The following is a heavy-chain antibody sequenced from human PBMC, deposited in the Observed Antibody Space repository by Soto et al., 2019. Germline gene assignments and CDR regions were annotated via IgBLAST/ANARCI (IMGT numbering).Heavy chain of an antibody. CDR2: MNPNSGNT. CDR3: ARGSYSSGWYPYYYYYGMDV. Sequence: GASVKVSCKASGYTFTSYDINWVRQATGQGLEWMGWMNPNSGNTGYAQKFQGRVTMTRNTSISTAYMELSSLRSEDTAVYYCARGSYSSGWYPYYYYYGMDVWGQGTTVTVSS. D-gene: IGHD6-19*01. J-gene: IGHJ6*02. V-gene: IGHV1-8*01. CDR1: GYTFTSYD.